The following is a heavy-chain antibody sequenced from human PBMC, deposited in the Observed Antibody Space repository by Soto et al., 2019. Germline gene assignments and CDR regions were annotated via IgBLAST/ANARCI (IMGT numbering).Heavy chain of an antibody. CDR3: AKGRQSSTSAQYSFDY. CDR2: FSSSAGST. J-gene: IGHJ4*02. Sequence: EVQLLQSAGGLVQPGGSLRLSCAASGFSVSSYAMSWVRQAPGKGLEWVSAFSSSAGSTYYADSVKGRFTISRDTSKSTLSLQMNSLRADDTAVYYCAKGRQSSTSAQYSFDYWGPGTLVTVSS. D-gene: IGHD2-2*01. CDR1: GFSVSSYA. V-gene: IGHV3-23*01.